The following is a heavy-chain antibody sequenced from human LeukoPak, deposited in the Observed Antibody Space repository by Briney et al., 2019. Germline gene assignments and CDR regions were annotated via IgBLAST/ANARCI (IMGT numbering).Heavy chain of an antibody. CDR3: ARVGGNYEGLIDY. CDR1: GYSFTNYW. Sequence: GESLKISCKGSGYSFTNYWIAWVRQMPGKGLEWMGWISAYNGYTKYAPSLQGRVTMTTDTSTSTAYMQLRSLRSDDTAMYYCARVGGNYEGLIDYWGQGTLVTVSS. J-gene: IGHJ4*02. CDR2: ISAYNGYT. D-gene: IGHD1-26*01. V-gene: IGHV1-18*04.